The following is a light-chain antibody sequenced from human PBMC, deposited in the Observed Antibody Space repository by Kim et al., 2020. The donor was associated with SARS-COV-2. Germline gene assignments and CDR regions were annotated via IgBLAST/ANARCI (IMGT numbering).Light chain of an antibody. J-gene: IGLJ1*01. CDR3: QVWDSSSDHV. CDR2: YDS. V-gene: IGLV3-21*04. CDR1: NIGSKS. Sequence: VAQGKTARIPCGGNNIGSKSVHWYQQKPGQAPVLVIYYDSDRPSGIPERFSGSNSGNTATLTISRVEAGDEADYYCQVWDSSSDHVFGTGTKVTVL.